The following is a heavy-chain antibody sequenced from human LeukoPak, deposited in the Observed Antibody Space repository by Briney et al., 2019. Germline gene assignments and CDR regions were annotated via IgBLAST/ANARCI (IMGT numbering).Heavy chain of an antibody. V-gene: IGHV4-59*08. CDR2: IYYSGST. D-gene: IGHD1-26*01. Sequence: SETLSLTCTVSGDSISSYYWSWIRQPPGKGLEWIGYIYYSGSTDYNPSVKSRVTISVDTSKNQFSLKLSSVTAADTAVYYCARHNTNFDYWGQGTLVTVSS. J-gene: IGHJ4*02. CDR1: GDSISSYY. CDR3: ARHNTNFDY.